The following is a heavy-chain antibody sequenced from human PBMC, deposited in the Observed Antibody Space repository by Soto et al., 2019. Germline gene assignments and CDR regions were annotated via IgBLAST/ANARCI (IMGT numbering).Heavy chain of an antibody. Sequence: SETLSLTCTVSGGSISSGDYYWSWIRQPPGKGLEWIGYIYYSGSTYYNPSLKSRVTISVDTSKNQFSLKLSSVTAADTAVYYCARENGDFWSGYFQNYGMDFWGQGTTVTVSS. V-gene: IGHV4-30-4*01. J-gene: IGHJ6*02. CDR3: ARENGDFWSGYFQNYGMDF. D-gene: IGHD3-3*01. CDR2: IYYSGST. CDR1: GGSISSGDYY.